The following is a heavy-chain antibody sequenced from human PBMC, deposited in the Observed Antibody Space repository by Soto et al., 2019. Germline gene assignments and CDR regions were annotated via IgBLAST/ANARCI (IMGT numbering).Heavy chain of an antibody. V-gene: IGHV1-24*01. J-gene: IGHJ4*02. D-gene: IGHD3-10*01. CDR1: GYTLTELS. CDR2: FDPEDGET. Sequence: ASVKVSCKVSGYTLTELSMHWVRQAPGKGLEWMGGFDPEDGETIYAQKFQGRVTMTGDTSTDTAYMELSRLRSEDAAVYYCATDGPMVRGVMKGFWGQGTLVTVSS. CDR3: ATDGPMVRGVMKGF.